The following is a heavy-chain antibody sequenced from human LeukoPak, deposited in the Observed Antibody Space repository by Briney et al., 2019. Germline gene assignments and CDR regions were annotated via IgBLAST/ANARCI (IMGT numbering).Heavy chain of an antibody. CDR1: GFIVTNAW. V-gene: IGHV3-23*01. Sequence: GGSLRLSCEASGFIVTNAWMSWVRQAPGKGLEWVSAISGSGGSTYYADSVKGRFTISRDNSKNTLYLQMNSLRAEDTAVYYCAKTYSSGWYNYWGQGTLVTVSS. CDR3: AKTYSSGWYNY. J-gene: IGHJ4*02. D-gene: IGHD6-19*01. CDR2: ISGSGGST.